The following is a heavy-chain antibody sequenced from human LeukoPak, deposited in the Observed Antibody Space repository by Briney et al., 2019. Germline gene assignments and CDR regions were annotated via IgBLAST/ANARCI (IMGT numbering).Heavy chain of an antibody. CDR2: ISSGGGTR. J-gene: IGHJ3*02. CDR1: GFTFSDYY. D-gene: IGHD3-22*01. CDR3: ARDRGRRGITMRPDAFDI. Sequence: AGGSLRLSCAASGFTFSDYYMNWIRQAPGKGLEWVSYISSGGGTRSYADSVKGRFTISRDNAKNSLYLQMNSLRAEDTAVYYCARDRGRRGITMRPDAFDIWGQGTMVTVSS. V-gene: IGHV3-11*01.